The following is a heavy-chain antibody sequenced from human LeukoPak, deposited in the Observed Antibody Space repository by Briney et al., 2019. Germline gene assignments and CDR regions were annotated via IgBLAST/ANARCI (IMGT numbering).Heavy chain of an antibody. Sequence: GESLRLSCAASGFTFSNYNMNWVRQAPGKGLEWLSTISNSGSYIYYADSVKGRFTISRDNAKNSLFLQMSSLRAEDTAVYYCARDPPSFQHWGQGTLVTVSS. J-gene: IGHJ1*01. V-gene: IGHV3-21*01. CDR2: ISNSGSYI. CDR1: GFTFSNYN. CDR3: ARDPPSFQH.